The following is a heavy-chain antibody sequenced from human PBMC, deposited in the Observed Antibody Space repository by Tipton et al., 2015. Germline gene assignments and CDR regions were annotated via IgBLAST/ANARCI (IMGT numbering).Heavy chain of an antibody. J-gene: IGHJ5*02. D-gene: IGHD5-12*01. CDR1: GFTFSGYA. CDR3: TKERRGRAAES. V-gene: IGHV3-33*06. CDR2: ISYDGSVK. Sequence: SLRLSCEASGFTFSGYAMHWVRQRPGKGLEWVALISYDGSVKYYADSVKGRFTVSRDDSRSTLYLQMNSLTIEDSALYACTKERRGRAAESWGQGSLVTVSS.